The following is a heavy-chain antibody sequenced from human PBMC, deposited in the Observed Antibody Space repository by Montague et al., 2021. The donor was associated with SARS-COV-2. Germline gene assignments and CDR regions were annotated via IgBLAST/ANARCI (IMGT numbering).Heavy chain of an antibody. J-gene: IGHJ6*02. CDR3: AKARWYYDILTGYLPRPYYYYYYGRDV. V-gene: IGHV3-30-3*01. Sequence: SLRLSCAASGFTFSSYAMHWVRQAPGKGLEWVAVISYDGSNKYYADSVKGRFTISRDNSKNTLYLQMNSLRAEDTAVYYCAKARWYYDILTGYLPRPYYYYYYGRDVWGQGTTVTVSS. D-gene: IGHD3-9*01. CDR2: ISYDGSNK. CDR1: GFTFSSYA.